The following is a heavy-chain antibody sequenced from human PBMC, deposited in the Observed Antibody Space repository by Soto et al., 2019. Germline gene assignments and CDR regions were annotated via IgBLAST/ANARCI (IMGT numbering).Heavy chain of an antibody. CDR2: IKSKTDGGTT. J-gene: IGHJ6*02. V-gene: IGHV3-15*01. Sequence: GGSLRLSCAASGFTFSNAWMSWVRQAPGKGLEWVGRIKSKTDGGTTDYAAPVKGRFTISRDDSKNTLYLQMNSLKTEDTAVYYRTTDPTTWSYYGMDVWGQGTTVTVSS. CDR1: GFTFSNAW. D-gene: IGHD4-4*01. CDR3: TTDPTTWSYYGMDV.